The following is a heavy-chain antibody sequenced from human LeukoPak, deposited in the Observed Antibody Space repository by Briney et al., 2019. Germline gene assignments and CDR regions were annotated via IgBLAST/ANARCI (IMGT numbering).Heavy chain of an antibody. CDR1: GGTFSSYA. CDR3: ASTYCTATSCFPDYYYYYMDV. D-gene: IGHD2-2*01. CDR2: IIPIFGTA. J-gene: IGHJ6*03. Sequence: RASVKVSCKASGGTFSSYAISWVRQAPGQGLEWMGGIIPIFGTANYAQKFQGRVTITTDESTSTAYMELSSLRSEDTAVYYCASTYCTATSCFPDYYYYYMDVWGKGTTVTVSS. V-gene: IGHV1-69*05.